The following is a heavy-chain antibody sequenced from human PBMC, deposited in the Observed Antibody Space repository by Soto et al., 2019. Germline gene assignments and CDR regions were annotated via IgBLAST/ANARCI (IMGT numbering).Heavy chain of an antibody. CDR2: IYYSGST. CDR1: GGSISSYY. D-gene: IGHD6-13*01. CDR3: ARAPPPPGYSSSWYPYYYYGMDV. J-gene: IGHJ6*02. Sequence: SETLSVTCTVAGGSISSYYWSWIRQPPGKGLEWIGYIYYSGSTNYNPSLKSRVTISVDTSKNQFSLKLSSVTAADTAVYYCARAPPPPGYSSSWYPYYYYGMDVWGQGTTVT. V-gene: IGHV4-59*01.